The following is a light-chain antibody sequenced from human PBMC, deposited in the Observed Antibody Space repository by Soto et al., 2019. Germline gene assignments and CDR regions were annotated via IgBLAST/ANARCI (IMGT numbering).Light chain of an antibody. CDR2: DVS. J-gene: IGLJ2*01. Sequence: QSALTQPASVSGSPGQSITISCTGTSRDVGGYNYVSWYQQHPGKAPKVMIYDVSNRPSGVSNRFSGSKSGNTASLTISGLQAEDEADYYCSSYTSSSPLVFGGGTKLTVL. CDR1: SRDVGGYNY. V-gene: IGLV2-14*01. CDR3: SSYTSSSPLV.